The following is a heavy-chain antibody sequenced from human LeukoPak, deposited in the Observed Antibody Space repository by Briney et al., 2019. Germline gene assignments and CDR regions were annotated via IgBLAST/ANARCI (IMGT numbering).Heavy chain of an antibody. D-gene: IGHD3-22*01. Sequence: SQTLSLTCTVSGGSISSNYYWSWIRQPAGKGLEYIGRICNSGITNYNPSLKSRVTISVDTSKNQFSLKLSSVTAADTAVYYCARGLPPTYYYDSSGYYDYWGQGTLVTVSS. CDR1: GGSISSNYY. CDR2: ICNSGIT. V-gene: IGHV4-61*02. J-gene: IGHJ4*02. CDR3: ARGLPPTYYYDSSGYYDY.